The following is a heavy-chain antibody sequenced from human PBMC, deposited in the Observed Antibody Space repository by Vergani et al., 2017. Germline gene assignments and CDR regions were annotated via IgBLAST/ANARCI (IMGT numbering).Heavy chain of an antibody. J-gene: IGHJ6*02. V-gene: IGHV3-30-3*01. CDR1: GFTFSSYA. D-gene: IGHD3-10*01. CDR3: ARDMKMVRGDYYYGMDV. Sequence: QVQLVESGGGVVQPGRSLRLSCAASGFTFSSYAMHWVRQAPGKGLEWVAVISYDGSNKYYADSVKGRFTISRDNSKNTLYLQMNSLRAEDTAVYYCARDMKMVRGDYYYGMDVWGQGTTVTVSS. CDR2: ISYDGSNK.